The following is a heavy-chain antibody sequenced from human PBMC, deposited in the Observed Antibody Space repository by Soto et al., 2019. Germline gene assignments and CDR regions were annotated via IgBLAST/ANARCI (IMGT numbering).Heavy chain of an antibody. J-gene: IGHJ4*02. CDR2: INHSGST. Sequence: QVPLQQCGAGLLKPSETLSLTCAVYGGSFSVYSLTWIRPPPGTVLEGIGEINHSGSTNYNPSLKRRVTISVDPSKNPFSLNLTSLTAADTAVHYCARDKITGLFDYWGQGTMVTVSS. CDR3: ARDKITGLFDY. CDR1: GGSFSVYS. D-gene: IGHD2-8*02. V-gene: IGHV4-34*01.